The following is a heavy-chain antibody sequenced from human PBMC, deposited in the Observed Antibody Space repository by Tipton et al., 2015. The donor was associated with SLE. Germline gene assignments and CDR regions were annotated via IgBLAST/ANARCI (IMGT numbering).Heavy chain of an antibody. Sequence: LRLSCTVSGGSISSYYWSWIRQPPGKGLEWIGYIYYSGSTNYNPSLKSRVTISVDTSKNQFSLKLSSVTAADTAVYYCARDPGGYCSSTSCYPTENYGMDVWGQGTTVTVSS. V-gene: IGHV4-59*01. CDR1: GGSISSYY. J-gene: IGHJ6*02. CDR2: IYYSGST. CDR3: ARDPGGYCSSTSCYPTENYGMDV. D-gene: IGHD2-2*01.